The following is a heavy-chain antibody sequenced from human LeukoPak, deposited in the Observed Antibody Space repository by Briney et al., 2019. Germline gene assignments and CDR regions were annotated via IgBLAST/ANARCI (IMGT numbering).Heavy chain of an antibody. Sequence: GGSLRLSCAASGFTFSNAWMSWVRQAPGKGLEWVAVISYDGSNKYYADSVKGRFTISRDNSKNTLYLQMNSLRAEDTAVYYCAKGSGSGSFGYFQHWGQGTPVTVSS. CDR2: ISYDGSNK. J-gene: IGHJ1*01. D-gene: IGHD3-10*01. CDR1: GFTFSNAW. V-gene: IGHV3-30*18. CDR3: AKGSGSGSFGYFQH.